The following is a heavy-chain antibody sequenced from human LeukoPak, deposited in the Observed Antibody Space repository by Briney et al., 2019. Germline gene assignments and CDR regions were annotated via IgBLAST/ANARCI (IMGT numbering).Heavy chain of an antibody. CDR3: AKDISIAVVGTIDY. V-gene: IGHV3-9*01. D-gene: IGHD6-13*01. CDR1: GFTFDDYA. CDR2: ISWNSGSI. Sequence: GRSLRLSCAASGFTFDDYAMHWVRQAPGKGLEWVSGISWNSGSIDYADSVKGRFTISRDNAKNSLYLQMNSLRAEDTALHYCAKDISIAVVGTIDYWGQGTLVTVSS. J-gene: IGHJ4*02.